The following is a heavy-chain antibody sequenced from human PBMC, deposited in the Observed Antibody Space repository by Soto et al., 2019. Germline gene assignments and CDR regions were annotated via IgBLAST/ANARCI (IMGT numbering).Heavy chain of an antibody. D-gene: IGHD3-10*01. CDR2: IDKVGTDS. CDR3: ARGWFGPDV. Sequence: EVQLVESGGGLVQPGGSLRLSCEASELTFNGRSVHWVRQAPGKGLVWVSGIDKVGTDSTYADSVKGRFTSSRDNAKDTVYLQMNSLRVEDTAVYYCARGWFGPDVWGKGTTVTVSS. CDR1: ELTFNGRS. J-gene: IGHJ6*03. V-gene: IGHV3-74*01.